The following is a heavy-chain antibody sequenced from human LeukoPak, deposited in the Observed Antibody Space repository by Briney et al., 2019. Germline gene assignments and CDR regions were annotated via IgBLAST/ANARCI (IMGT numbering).Heavy chain of an antibody. D-gene: IGHD3-22*01. Sequence: GGSLRLSCAASGFTFSSYAMSWVRQAPGKGLEWVSAISGSGSSTYYADSVKGRFTISRDNSKNTLYLQMNSLRAEDTAVYYCAKENYYYDSSGDYYGGHFDYWGQGTLVTVSS. CDR3: AKENYYYDSSGDYYGGHFDY. J-gene: IGHJ4*02. CDR1: GFTFSSYA. V-gene: IGHV3-23*01. CDR2: ISGSGSST.